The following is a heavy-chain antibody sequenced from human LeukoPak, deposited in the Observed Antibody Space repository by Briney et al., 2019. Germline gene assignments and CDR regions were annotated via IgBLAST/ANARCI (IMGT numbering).Heavy chain of an antibody. D-gene: IGHD3-22*01. J-gene: IGHJ4*02. Sequence: SETLSLTCTVSGGSISSHYWSWIRQPPGKGLEWIGYIYYSGSTNYNPSLKSRVTISVDTSKNQFSLKLSSVTAADTAVYYCARASGGTMIVVDKNFDYWGQGTLVTVSS. CDR2: IYYSGST. CDR3: ARASGGTMIVVDKNFDY. V-gene: IGHV4-59*11. CDR1: GGSISSHY.